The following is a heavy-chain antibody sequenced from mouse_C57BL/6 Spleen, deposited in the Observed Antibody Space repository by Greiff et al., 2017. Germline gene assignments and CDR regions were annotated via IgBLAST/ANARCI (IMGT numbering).Heavy chain of an antibody. D-gene: IGHD2-5*01. CDR1: GFTFSDYG. V-gene: IGHV5-17*01. Sequence: EVKLVESGGGLVKPGGSLKLSCAASGFTFSDYGMHWVRQAPEKGLEWVAYISSGSSTIYYADTVKGRFTITRDNAKNTLFLQMTSLRSEDTAMYYCAKSRSNSVGAYWGQGTLVTVSA. J-gene: IGHJ3*01. CDR3: AKSRSNSVGAY. CDR2: ISSGSSTI.